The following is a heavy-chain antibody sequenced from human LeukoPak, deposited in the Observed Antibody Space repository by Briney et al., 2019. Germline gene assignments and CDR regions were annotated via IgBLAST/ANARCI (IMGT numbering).Heavy chain of an antibody. J-gene: IGHJ4*02. CDR1: GYYFPNYW. D-gene: IGHD3-10*01. CDR2: IYPNDSDT. CDR3: ARQFTMVRGTPDY. Sequence: GESLKISCQGSGYYFPNYWIAWVRQMPGKGLEWMGIIYPNDSDTRYSPSFQGQISIAVDKSSSTAYLQLNTLKASDSAIYYCARQFTMVRGTPDYWGQGTLVTVSS. V-gene: IGHV5-51*01.